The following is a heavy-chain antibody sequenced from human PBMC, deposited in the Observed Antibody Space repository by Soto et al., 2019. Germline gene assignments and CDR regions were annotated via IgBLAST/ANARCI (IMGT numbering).Heavy chain of an antibody. Sequence: QVQLQESGLGLVKPSETLSLTCTVSGDSMTKYYWSWIRQPAGKGLEWVGRIYTSGSTNYNPSLKCRVTMSIDTSNNHFTLKLKSVTAADTDVYYCARTVGAAYYFDFWGQGALFTVSS. CDR1: GDSMTKYY. V-gene: IGHV4-4*07. CDR2: IYTSGST. CDR3: ARTVGAAYYFDF. J-gene: IGHJ4*02. D-gene: IGHD1-26*01.